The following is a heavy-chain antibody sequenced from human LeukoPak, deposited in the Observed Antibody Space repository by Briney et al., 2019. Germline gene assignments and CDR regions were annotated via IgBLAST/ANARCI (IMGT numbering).Heavy chain of an antibody. V-gene: IGHV3-23*01. D-gene: IGHD6-19*01. J-gene: IGHJ6*02. Sequence: GGSLRLSCAASGFTFSRYAVGWVRQAPGKGLEWVAAIRGSGGSTYYADSVKGRFTISRDNSKNTLYLQMNSLRAEDTAVYYCAKDRTAVAGTFYYYGMDVWGQGTTVTVSS. CDR2: IRGSGGST. CDR3: AKDRTAVAGTFYYYGMDV. CDR1: GFTFSRYA.